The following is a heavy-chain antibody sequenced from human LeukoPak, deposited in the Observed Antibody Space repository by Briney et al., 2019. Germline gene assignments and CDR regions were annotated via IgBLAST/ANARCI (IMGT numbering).Heavy chain of an antibody. CDR3: ARGGYGDTPYYYGMDV. CDR1: GGSFSGYY. CDR2: INRSGST. V-gene: IGHV4-34*01. D-gene: IGHD4-17*01. Sequence: SETLSLTCAVYGGSFSGYYWSWIRQPPGKGLEWIGEINRSGSTNYNPSLKSRVTISVDTSKNQFSLKLSSVTAADTAVYYCARGGYGDTPYYYGMDVWGQGTTVTVSS. J-gene: IGHJ6*02.